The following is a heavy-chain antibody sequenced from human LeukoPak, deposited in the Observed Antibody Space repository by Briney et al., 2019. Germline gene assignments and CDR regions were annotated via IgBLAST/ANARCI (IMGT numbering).Heavy chain of an antibody. J-gene: IGHJ4*02. Sequence: SETLSLTCGVYGRSFSGYYWTWIRQPPGKGLEWIGEINHSGITNYNPSLKSRVTISIDTSKSQFSLKLNSVTAADTAVYYCSRGLSDVYWGQGTLVTVSS. V-gene: IGHV4-34*01. CDR2: INHSGIT. CDR1: GRSFSGYY. CDR3: SRGLSDVY.